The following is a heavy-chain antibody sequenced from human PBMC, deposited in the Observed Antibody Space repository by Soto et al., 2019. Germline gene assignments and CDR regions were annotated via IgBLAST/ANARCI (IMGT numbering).Heavy chain of an antibody. Sequence: PSETLSLTCTVSGGSISSYYWSWIRQPPGKGLEWIGYVHYSWGSNYNPSLKSRVTISLDTSKNQFSLKLSSVTAADTAVYYCARVPGPWGQGTLVTVSS. V-gene: IGHV4-59*12. CDR2: VHYSWGS. J-gene: IGHJ5*02. CDR3: ARVPGP. CDR1: GGSISSYY.